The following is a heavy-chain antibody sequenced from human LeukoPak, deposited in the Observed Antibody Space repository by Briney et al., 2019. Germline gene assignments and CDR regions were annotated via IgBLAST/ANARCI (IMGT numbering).Heavy chain of an antibody. Sequence: SETLSLTCTVSGGSISSSSYYWGWIRQPPGKGLEWIGSIYYSGSTYYNPSLKSRVTISVDTSKNQFSLKLSSVTAADTAVYYCARTGSSPRRIYYYYYMDVWGKGTTVTVSS. D-gene: IGHD6-13*01. J-gene: IGHJ6*03. CDR3: ARTGSSPRRIYYYYYMDV. CDR1: GGSISSSSYY. CDR2: IYYSGST. V-gene: IGHV4-39*07.